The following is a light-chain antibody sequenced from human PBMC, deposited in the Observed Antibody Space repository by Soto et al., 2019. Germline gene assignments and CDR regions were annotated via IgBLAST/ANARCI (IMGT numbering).Light chain of an antibody. CDR3: QHYNSYSEA. Sequence: DIQMTQSPSTLCGSVGDRVTITCRASQTISSWLARYQQKPGKSPKLLIYKASTLKSGVTSRFSGSGSGTEFTLTISSLQPDDFATYYCQHYNSYSEAVGPGTKVEIK. J-gene: IGKJ4*01. CDR1: QTISSW. CDR2: KAS. V-gene: IGKV1-5*03.